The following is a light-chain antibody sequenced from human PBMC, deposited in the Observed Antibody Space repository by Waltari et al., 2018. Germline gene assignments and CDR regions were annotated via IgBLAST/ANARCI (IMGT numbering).Light chain of an antibody. CDR3: QQYGSSVMYT. Sequence: VLTQSPGTLSLSPGESAPLSCRASQRLIKRYVAWYHQKPGQAPTLLIYGASNRAAGIPDRCSGSGSETDVTLTISRLEPEDFGVYYCQQYGSSVMYTFGQGTRLEIK. V-gene: IGKV3-20*01. CDR2: GAS. CDR1: QRLIKRY. J-gene: IGKJ2*01.